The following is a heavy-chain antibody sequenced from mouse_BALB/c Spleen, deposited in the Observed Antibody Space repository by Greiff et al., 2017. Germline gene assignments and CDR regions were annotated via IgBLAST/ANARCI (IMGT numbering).Heavy chain of an antibody. CDR2: IYPSDSYT. J-gene: IGHJ2*01. CDR1: GYTFTSYW. D-gene: IGHD1-1*01. CDR3: TRASTVVATGFDY. Sequence: VQLQQPGAELVRPGASVKLSCKASGYTFTSYWINWVKQRPGQGLEWIGNIYPSDSYTNYNQKFKDKATLTVDKSSSTAYMQLSSPTSEDSAVYYCTRASTVVATGFDYWGQGTTLTVSS. V-gene: IGHV1-69*02.